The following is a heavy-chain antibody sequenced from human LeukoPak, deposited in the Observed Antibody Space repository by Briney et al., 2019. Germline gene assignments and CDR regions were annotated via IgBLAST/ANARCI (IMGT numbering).Heavy chain of an antibody. Sequence: PGGSLRLSCAASGFTFSSYSMNWVRQAPGKGLEWVSYISSSSSTIYYADSVKGRFTISRDNAKNSLYLQMNSLRAEDTAVYYCARGSGSYLTPFDYWGQGTLVTVSS. CDR2: ISSSSSTI. D-gene: IGHD1-26*01. CDR1: GFTFSSYS. J-gene: IGHJ4*02. V-gene: IGHV3-48*01. CDR3: ARGSGSYLTPFDY.